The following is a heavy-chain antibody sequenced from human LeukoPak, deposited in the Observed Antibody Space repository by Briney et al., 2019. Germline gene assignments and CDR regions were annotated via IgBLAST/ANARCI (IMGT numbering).Heavy chain of an antibody. CDR2: IIPIFGTA. V-gene: IGHV1-69*13. CDR1: GGTFSSYA. Sequence: SVKVSCKASGGTFSSYAISWVRQAPGQGLEWMGGIIPIFGTANYAQKFPGRVTITADESTSTAYMELSSLRSEDTAVYYCARDLRGIDTFDYWGQGTLVTVSS. CDR3: ARDLRGIDTFDY. D-gene: IGHD5-12*01. J-gene: IGHJ4*02.